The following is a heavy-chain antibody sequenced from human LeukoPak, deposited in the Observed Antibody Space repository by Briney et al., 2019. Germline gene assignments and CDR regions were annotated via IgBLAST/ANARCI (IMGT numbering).Heavy chain of an antibody. CDR2: IIPMFGTP. CDR1: GGTFRRFA. D-gene: IGHD4-11*01. J-gene: IGHJ3*02. Sequence: ASVKVSCKASGGTFRRFAISWVRQTPGQGLEGMGGIIPMFGTPNYAQKFRGRVSMTTEESTNTAYMELSSLRSDDTAVYYCTRTSQSPVTPGAFDIWGQGTMVIVSS. CDR3: TRTSQSPVTPGAFDI. V-gene: IGHV1-69*05.